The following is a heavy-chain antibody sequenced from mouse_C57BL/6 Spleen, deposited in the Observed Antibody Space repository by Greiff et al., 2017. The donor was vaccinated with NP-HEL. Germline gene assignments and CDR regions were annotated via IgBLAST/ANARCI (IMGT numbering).Heavy chain of an antibody. CDR1: GFTFSSYA. CDR2: ISDGGSYT. CDR3: ARERLGFAY. V-gene: IGHV5-4*01. D-gene: IGHD4-1*01. J-gene: IGHJ3*01. Sequence: EVMLVESGGGLVKPGGSLKLSCAASGFTFSSYAMSWVRQTPEKRLEWVATISDGGSYTYYPDNVKGRFTISKDNAKNNLYLQMRLLKSEDTAMYYCARERLGFAYWGQGTLVTVSA.